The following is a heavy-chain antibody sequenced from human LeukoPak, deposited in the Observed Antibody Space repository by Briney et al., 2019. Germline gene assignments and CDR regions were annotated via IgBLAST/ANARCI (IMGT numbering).Heavy chain of an antibody. V-gene: IGHV1-69*13. CDR2: IIPIFGTA. D-gene: IGHD2-2*02. Sequence: SVKVSRKASGGTFSSYAISWVRQAPGQGLEWMGGIIPIFGTANYAQKFQGRVTITADESTSTAYMELSSLRSEDTAVYYCARHRSYQLLYESGVNWFDPWGQGTLVTVSS. J-gene: IGHJ5*02. CDR1: GGTFSSYA. CDR3: ARHRSYQLLYESGVNWFDP.